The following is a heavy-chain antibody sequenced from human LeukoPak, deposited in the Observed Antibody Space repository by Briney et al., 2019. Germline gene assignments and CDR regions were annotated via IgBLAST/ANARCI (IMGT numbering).Heavy chain of an antibody. CDR1: GFTFSSSA. CDR3: AREHYFYHMDG. Sequence: PGGSLRLSCAASGFTFSSSAMSWVRQAPGKGLEWVSGISDSGGSTYYADSVKGRFTISRDNSKNMLYLQMNSLRAEDTAVYYCAREHYFYHMDGWGEGTTVTVSS. V-gene: IGHV3-23*01. CDR2: ISDSGGST. J-gene: IGHJ6*03.